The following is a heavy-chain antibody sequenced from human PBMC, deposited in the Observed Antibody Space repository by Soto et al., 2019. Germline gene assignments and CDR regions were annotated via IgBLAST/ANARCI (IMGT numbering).Heavy chain of an antibody. V-gene: IGHV1-8*01. Sequence: ASVKVSCKASGYIFTSYDINWVRQATGQGLEWMGWMNPNNGNTSYAQKLQGRVTMTRNTSTSTAYMELRSLRSDDTAVYYCARVATRQWLVESPLDYWGQGTLVTVSS. CDR1: GYIFTSYD. CDR3: ARVATRQWLVESPLDY. D-gene: IGHD6-19*01. J-gene: IGHJ4*02. CDR2: MNPNNGNT.